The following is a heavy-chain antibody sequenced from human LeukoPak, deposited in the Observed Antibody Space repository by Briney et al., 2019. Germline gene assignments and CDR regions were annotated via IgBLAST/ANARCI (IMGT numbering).Heavy chain of an antibody. V-gene: IGHV3-33*01. CDR2: IWYDGSNK. CDR3: ARGQEYYYDSSAYSKFDY. J-gene: IGHJ4*02. D-gene: IGHD3-22*01. Sequence: GRSLRLSCAASGFTFSSYGMHWVRQAPGKGLEWVAVIWYDGSNKYYEDSVKGRFTVSRDNSKNTLYLQMNSLRAEDTALYYCARGQEYYYDSSAYSKFDYWGQGTLVTVSS. CDR1: GFTFSSYG.